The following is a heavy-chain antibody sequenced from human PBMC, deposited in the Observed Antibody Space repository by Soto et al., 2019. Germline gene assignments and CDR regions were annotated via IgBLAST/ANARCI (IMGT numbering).Heavy chain of an antibody. CDR1: GYTFTSYY. V-gene: IGHV1-46*01. CDR2: INPSGGST. D-gene: IGHD3-10*01. Sequence: QVQLVQSGAEVKKPGASVKVSCKASGYTFTSYYMHWVRQAPGQGLEWMGIINPSGGSTSYAQKCQGRVTMTRDTSTSTVYMELSSLRSEDTAVYYCARDKGYYGSELGVGAFDIWGQGTMVTVSS. J-gene: IGHJ3*02. CDR3: ARDKGYYGSELGVGAFDI.